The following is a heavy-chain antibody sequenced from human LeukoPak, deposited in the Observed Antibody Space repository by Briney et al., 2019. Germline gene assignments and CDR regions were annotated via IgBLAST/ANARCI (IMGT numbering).Heavy chain of an antibody. Sequence: RPSEPLSFTFTVSGGSISSGSYYWSWIRQPAGKGLEWTGRIYTSGRTNYNPSLKSRVTISVDTSKNQFSLKLSSVTAADTAVYYCARAGYYGSGSYYETENWFDPWGQGTLVTVSS. D-gene: IGHD3-10*01. V-gene: IGHV4-61*02. J-gene: IGHJ5*02. CDR1: GGSISSGSYY. CDR3: ARAGYYGSGSYYETENWFDP. CDR2: IYTSGRT.